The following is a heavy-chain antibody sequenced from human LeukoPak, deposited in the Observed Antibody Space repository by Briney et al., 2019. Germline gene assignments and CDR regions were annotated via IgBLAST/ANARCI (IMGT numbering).Heavy chain of an antibody. CDR3: ARYLAAGYFDL. V-gene: IGHV4-59*08. D-gene: IGHD6-25*01. J-gene: IGHJ2*01. Sequence: SETLSLTCTVSGGSISSYYWSWIRQPPGKGLEWIGYIYYSGSTNYNPSLKSRATISVDTSKNQFSLKLSSVTAPDTAVYYCARYLAAGYFDLWGRGTLVTVSS. CDR2: IYYSGST. CDR1: GGSISSYY.